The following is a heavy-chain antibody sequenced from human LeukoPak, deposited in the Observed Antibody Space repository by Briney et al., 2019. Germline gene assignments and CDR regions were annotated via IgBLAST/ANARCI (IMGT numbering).Heavy chain of an antibody. Sequence: GASVKVSCKASGYTFTSYGISWVRQAPGQGLEWMGWISAYNGNTNYAQKLQGRVTMTTDTSTSTAYMELRSLRSDDTAVYYCARETVYSNYGPNYYYYGMDVWGRGTTVTVSS. J-gene: IGHJ6*02. CDR3: ARETVYSNYGPNYYYYGMDV. CDR2: ISAYNGNT. CDR1: GYTFTSYG. V-gene: IGHV1-18*01. D-gene: IGHD4-11*01.